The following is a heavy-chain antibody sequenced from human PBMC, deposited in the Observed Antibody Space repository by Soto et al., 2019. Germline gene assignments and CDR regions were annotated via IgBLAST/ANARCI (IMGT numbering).Heavy chain of an antibody. CDR1: GFTFSSYW. V-gene: IGHV3-74*01. J-gene: IGHJ4*02. Sequence: EVQLVESGGGLVQPGGSLRLSCAASGFTFSSYWMHWVRQVPGKGLLWVSRIDESGSTINYADSVRGRFTISRDNARNTLYLEMNSLRAEDTALYYCTRDIGGKGAYWGPGTLVTVSS. CDR2: IDESGSTI. D-gene: IGHD3-10*01. CDR3: TRDIGGKGAY.